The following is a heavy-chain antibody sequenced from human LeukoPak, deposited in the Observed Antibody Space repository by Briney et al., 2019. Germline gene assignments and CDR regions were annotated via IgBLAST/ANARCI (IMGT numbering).Heavy chain of an antibody. CDR2: INTDGSSA. V-gene: IGHV3-74*01. Sequence: GGSLRLSCAASGFTFTTYWMHWVRQAPGKGLVRVSRINTDGSSASYADSVKGRFTISRDTAKNTLYLQMNSLRAEDTAVYYCARGDYAFDIWGQGTMVTVSS. CDR1: GFTFTTYW. D-gene: IGHD2-21*01. J-gene: IGHJ3*02. CDR3: ARGDYAFDI.